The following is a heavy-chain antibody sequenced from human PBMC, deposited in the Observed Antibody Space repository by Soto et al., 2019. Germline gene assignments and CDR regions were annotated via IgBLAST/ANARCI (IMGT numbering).Heavy chain of an antibody. V-gene: IGHV4-59*01. CDR1: GASIRSYF. Sequence: PSDTLSLTCIVSGASIRSYFWSWIGQRAGKGVEWIGYTYYTADTKYSPSVESRATRSADPSKKQFSLSLSHATAEDTALYFCAGFKNRRESIDYWGQGALVTVSS. J-gene: IGHJ4*02. CDR3: AGFKNRRESIDY. CDR2: TYYTADT. D-gene: IGHD2-21*01.